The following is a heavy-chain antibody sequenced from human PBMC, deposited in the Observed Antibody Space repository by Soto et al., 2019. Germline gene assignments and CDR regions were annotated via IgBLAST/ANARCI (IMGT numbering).Heavy chain of an antibody. J-gene: IGHJ4*02. V-gene: IGHV1-3*01. CDR3: AGDDSGFSGSHYIDYFNY. Sequence: ASVKVSCKASGYDFSNYCMHWVRQAPGQRLEWMGWINVANGDTKYSQKFQGRVTITRDTSASTAYLDLSSLNSEDTAVYYCAGDDSGFSGSHYIDYFNYWGQGALVTISS. CDR2: INVANGDT. CDR1: GYDFSNYC. D-gene: IGHD1-26*01.